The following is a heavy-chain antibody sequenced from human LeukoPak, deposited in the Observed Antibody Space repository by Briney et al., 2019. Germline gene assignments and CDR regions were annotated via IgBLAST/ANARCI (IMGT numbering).Heavy chain of an antibody. CDR2: IYHSGST. Sequence: PSETLSLTCAVSGGSISSSNWWSWVRQPPGKGLEWIGEIYHSGSTNYNPSLKSRVTISVDKSENQFSLKLSSVTAADTAVYYCARVNSGSYLGAFDIWGQGTMVTVSS. CDR3: ARVNSGSYLGAFDI. V-gene: IGHV4-4*02. D-gene: IGHD1-26*01. J-gene: IGHJ3*02. CDR1: GGSISSSNW.